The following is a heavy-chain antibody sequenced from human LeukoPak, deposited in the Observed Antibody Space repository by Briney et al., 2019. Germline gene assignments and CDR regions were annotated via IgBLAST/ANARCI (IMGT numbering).Heavy chain of an antibody. D-gene: IGHD2-15*01. CDR2: ISSSGSSI. Sequence: GGSLTLFCAASGFTLSRNEMNWVRQAPGKGLEWVSYISSSGSSIYYADSVKGRFTISRDNAKNSLYLQMNSLRAEDTAVYYCARDRDCSGGSCYSPDYWGRGTVVTVSS. V-gene: IGHV3-48*03. J-gene: IGHJ4*02. CDR1: GFTLSRNE. CDR3: ARDRDCSGGSCYSPDY.